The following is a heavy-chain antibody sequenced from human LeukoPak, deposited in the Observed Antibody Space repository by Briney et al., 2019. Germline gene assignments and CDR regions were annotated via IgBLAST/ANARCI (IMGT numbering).Heavy chain of an antibody. CDR3: ARHWGVGSRYFDF. CDR1: GSTFDDYG. CDR2: INWNGGST. V-gene: IGHV3-20*04. Sequence: GGSLRLSCAASGSTFDDYGMSWVRQAPGKGLEWVSDINWNGGSTGYRDSVKGRFTISRDNAKNSLYLQMNSLRAEDTALYYCARHWGVGSRYFDFWGQGTLVTVSS. D-gene: IGHD1-26*01. J-gene: IGHJ4*02.